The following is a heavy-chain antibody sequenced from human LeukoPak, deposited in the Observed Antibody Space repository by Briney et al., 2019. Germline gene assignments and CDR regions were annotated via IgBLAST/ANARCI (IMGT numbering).Heavy chain of an antibody. J-gene: IGHJ1*01. CDR2: INSDETIS. Sequence: PGGSLRLSCAASGFTFSSYWMHWVRKVPNQGLMWVSRINSDETISEYVDSVNGRFTISRDNAENTLYLQMNSLRAEDTAVYFCLYGGYFQHWGQGTLVTVSS. V-gene: IGHV3-74*01. D-gene: IGHD3-16*01. CDR1: GFTFSSYW. CDR3: LYGGYFQH.